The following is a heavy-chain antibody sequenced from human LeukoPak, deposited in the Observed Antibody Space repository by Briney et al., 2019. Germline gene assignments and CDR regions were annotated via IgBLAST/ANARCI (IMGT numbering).Heavy chain of an antibody. D-gene: IGHD1-14*01. CDR1: GFTFSSYG. J-gene: IGHJ4*02. CDR2: ISGSGGST. V-gene: IGHV3-23*01. Sequence: GGTLRLSCAASGFTFSSYGMSWVRQAPGKGLEWVSAISGSGGSTYYADSVKGRFTISRDNSENTLFLRMNSLRAEDTAVYYCAKATGYLLWGQGTLVIVSS. CDR3: AKATGYLL.